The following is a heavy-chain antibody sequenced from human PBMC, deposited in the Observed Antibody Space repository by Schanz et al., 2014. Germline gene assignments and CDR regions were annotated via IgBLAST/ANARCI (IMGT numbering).Heavy chain of an antibody. CDR2: ISGNGGST. CDR3: AKVREWWPYYFDY. CDR1: GFTFSSYG. Sequence: VQLVESGGGVVQPGRSLRLSCATSGFTFSSYGMHWVRQVPGKGLEWVSAISGNGGSTYFADSVKGRFTISRDNSDNTLFLQMNSLRAEDTAVYYCAKVREWWPYYFDYWGQGTLVTVSS. D-gene: IGHD2-15*01. J-gene: IGHJ4*02. V-gene: IGHV3-23*04.